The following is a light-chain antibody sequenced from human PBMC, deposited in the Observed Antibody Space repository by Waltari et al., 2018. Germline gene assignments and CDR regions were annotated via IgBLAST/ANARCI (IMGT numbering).Light chain of an antibody. Sequence: QSVLTQPPSASGTPGQRVTISCSGSSPYIYWYQQFPGTAPRLLIYRNNQLPSGVPDRFSGSKSGTSASLAISGLRSEDEADYYCAAWDDSLSGRVFGGGTKLTVL. CDR1: SPYI. CDR3: AAWDDSLSGRV. J-gene: IGLJ3*02. V-gene: IGLV1-47*01. CDR2: RNN.